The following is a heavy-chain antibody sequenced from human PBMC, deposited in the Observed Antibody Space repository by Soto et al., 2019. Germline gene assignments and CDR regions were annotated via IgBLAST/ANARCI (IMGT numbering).Heavy chain of an antibody. CDR2: INHSGST. J-gene: IGHJ6*02. Sequence: KPSETLSLTCAVYGGSFSGYYWSWIRQPPGKGLEWIGEINHSGSTNYXPSLKSRVTISVDTSKNQFSLKMSYVTAADTAVYYCARLQKESSWYNWNYSYYGMEFWGQGTTVTVSS. D-gene: IGHD1-1*01. CDR3: ARLQKESSWYNWNYSYYGMEF. V-gene: IGHV4-34*01. CDR1: GGSFSGYY.